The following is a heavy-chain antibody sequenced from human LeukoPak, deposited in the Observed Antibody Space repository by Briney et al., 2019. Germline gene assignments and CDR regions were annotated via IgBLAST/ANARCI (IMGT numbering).Heavy chain of an antibody. CDR1: GFTFSSYG. D-gene: IGHD6-19*01. V-gene: IGHV3-33*01. J-gene: IGHJ6*02. CDR2: IWYDGSNK. Sequence: GRSLRLSCAASGFTFSSYGMHWVRQAPGKGLEWVAVIWYDGSNKYYADSVKGRFTISRDNSKNTLYLQMNSLRAEDTAVCYCARDLHYSSGWYVYYYYGMDVWGQGTTVTVSS. CDR3: ARDLHYSSGWYVYYYYGMDV.